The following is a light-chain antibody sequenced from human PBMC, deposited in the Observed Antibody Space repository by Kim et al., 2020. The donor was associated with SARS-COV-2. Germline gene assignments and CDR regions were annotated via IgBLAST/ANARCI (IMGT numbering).Light chain of an antibody. CDR2: TNN. Sequence: GQRVTISASGGSSNIGSNTVNWYQQLPGTAPKLLIYTNNQRPSGVPDRFSGSKSGTSASLAISGLHSEDEADYYCAAWDDSLNGPLLGGGTQLTVL. CDR3: AAWDDSLNGPL. CDR1: SSNIGSNT. V-gene: IGLV1-44*01. J-gene: IGLJ2*01.